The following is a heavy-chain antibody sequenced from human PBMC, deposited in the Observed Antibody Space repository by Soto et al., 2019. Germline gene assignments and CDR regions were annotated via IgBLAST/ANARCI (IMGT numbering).Heavy chain of an antibody. J-gene: IGHJ6*01. CDR1: GFTVSSNY. Sequence: EVQLVESGGGLVQPGGSLRLSCAASGFTVSSNYMSWVRQAPGKGLEWVSLIYSGGSSYYADSVKGRFTISRDNSKNTLDFQMNSPGGEDTAVYFWGGDFVVTGANPPINYYHLRMDLWGQRAPVTVSS. CDR2: IYSGGSS. D-gene: IGHD2-2*01. CDR3: GGDFVVTGANPPINYYHLRMDL. V-gene: IGHV3-66*01.